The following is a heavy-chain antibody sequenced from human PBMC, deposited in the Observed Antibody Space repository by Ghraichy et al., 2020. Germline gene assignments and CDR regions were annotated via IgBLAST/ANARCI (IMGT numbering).Heavy chain of an antibody. CDR3: ARDLVGYCSGGSCYSNPM. CDR2: IIPIFGTA. D-gene: IGHD2-15*01. V-gene: IGHV1-69*13. Sequence: SVKVSCKASGGTFSSYAISWVRQAPGQGLEWMGGIIPIFGTANYAQKFQGRVTITADESTSTAYMELSSLRSEDTAVYYCARDLVGYCSGGSCYSNPMWGQGTLVTVSS. CDR1: GGTFSSYA. J-gene: IGHJ4*02.